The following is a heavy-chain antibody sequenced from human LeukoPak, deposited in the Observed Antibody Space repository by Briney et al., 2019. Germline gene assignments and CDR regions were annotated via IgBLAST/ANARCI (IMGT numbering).Heavy chain of an antibody. J-gene: IGHJ6*03. D-gene: IGHD5-12*01. CDR2: IYTSGST. Sequence: PSETLSLTCTVSVGSMSSYHWSWIRQPPGKGLDGIGFIYTSGSTNYNPSLRSRVTISVDTSKNQFSLKLSSVTAADTAVYYCTRHLSGYDYLHYYYYYYMDVWGKGTTVTVSS. V-gene: IGHV4-59*08. CDR3: TRHLSGYDYLHYYYYYYMDV. CDR1: VGSMSSYH.